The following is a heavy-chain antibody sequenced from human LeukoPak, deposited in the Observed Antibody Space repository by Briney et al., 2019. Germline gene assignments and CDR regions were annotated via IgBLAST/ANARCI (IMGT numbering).Heavy chain of an antibody. CDR3: AKARGSSRAEYFQH. D-gene: IGHD1-26*01. J-gene: IGHJ1*01. V-gene: IGHV3-23*01. CDR2: ISGSGGST. CDR1: GFTFSSYA. Sequence: GGSLRLSCAASGFTFSSYAMSWVRQAPGKGLEWVSAISGSGGSTYYADSVKGRFTISRDNSKNTLYLQMTSLRAEDTAVYYCAKARGSSRAEYFQHWGQGTLVTVSS.